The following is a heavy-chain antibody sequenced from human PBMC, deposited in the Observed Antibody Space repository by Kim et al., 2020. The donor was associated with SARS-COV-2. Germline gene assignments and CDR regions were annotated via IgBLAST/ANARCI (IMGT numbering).Heavy chain of an antibody. Sequence: ADTVKSRITYSRDNSKNTLYLQMNSLRDEDTAVYYCARDLGNGYDLWLDYWGQGTLVTVSS. CDR3: ARDLGNGYDLWLDY. J-gene: IGHJ4*02. V-gene: IGHV3-33*01. D-gene: IGHD5-12*01.